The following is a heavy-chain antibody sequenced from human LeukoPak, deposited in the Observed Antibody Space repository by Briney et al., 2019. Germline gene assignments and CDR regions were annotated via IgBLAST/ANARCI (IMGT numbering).Heavy chain of an antibody. D-gene: IGHD4-17*01. CDR2: ISAYNGNT. Sequence: GASVKVSCKASGYTFTSYGISWVRQAPGQGLEWMGWISAYNGNTNYAQKFQGRVTMTRDTSTSTVYMELSSLRSEDTAVFYCARKSSPANTTVTTLDYWGQGTLVTVSS. J-gene: IGHJ4*02. CDR3: ARKSSPANTTVTTLDY. V-gene: IGHV1-18*01. CDR1: GYTFTSYG.